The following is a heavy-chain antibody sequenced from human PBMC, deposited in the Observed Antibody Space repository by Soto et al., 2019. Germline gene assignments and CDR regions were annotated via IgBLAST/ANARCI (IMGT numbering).Heavy chain of an antibody. Sequence: GESLKSSCKGPGYSFTSYWISWVRQIPWKGLEWMGRIDPSDSYTNYSPSFQGHVTISADKSISTAYLQSSSLKASDTAMYYCGYLGEPDYRCPEGCDHWGEGTLVIISA. D-gene: IGHD3-16*02. V-gene: IGHV5-10-1*01. J-gene: IGHJ1*01. CDR2: IDPSDSYT. CDR3: GYLGEPDYRCPEGCDH. CDR1: GYSFTSYW.